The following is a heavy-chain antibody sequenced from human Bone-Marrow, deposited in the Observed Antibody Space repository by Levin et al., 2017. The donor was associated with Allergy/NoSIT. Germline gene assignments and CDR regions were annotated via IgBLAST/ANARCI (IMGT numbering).Heavy chain of an antibody. CDR1: GASISSTNGDW. CDR3: SSPLHGVFGIDI. D-gene: IGHD3-16*01. Sequence: PSETLSLTCVVSGASISSTNGDWWSRVRQAPGKGLEWIAEIHPSGTTKYNPSLQSRVTLSVDKSKNQFSLTLTSVTAADTAMYYCSSPLHGVFGIDIWGQGTMVVVSS. J-gene: IGHJ3*02. CDR2: IHPSGTT. V-gene: IGHV4-4*02.